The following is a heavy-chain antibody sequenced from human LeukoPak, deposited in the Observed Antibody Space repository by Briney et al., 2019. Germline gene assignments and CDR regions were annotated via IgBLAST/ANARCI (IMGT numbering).Heavy chain of an antibody. Sequence: GGSLRLSCAASGFTVSSNYMSWVRQAPGKGLEWVSVIYSGGSTYYADSVKGRFTISRDNSKNTLYLQMNSLRAEDTAVYYCARDNGSGWYGNFDYWGQGTLVTVSS. CDR3: ARDNGSGWYGNFDY. J-gene: IGHJ4*02. CDR2: IYSGGST. D-gene: IGHD6-19*01. V-gene: IGHV3-66*01. CDR1: GFTVSSNY.